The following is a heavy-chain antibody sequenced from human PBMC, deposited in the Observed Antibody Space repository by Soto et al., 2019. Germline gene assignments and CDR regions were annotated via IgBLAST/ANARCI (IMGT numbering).Heavy chain of an antibody. V-gene: IGHV3-23*01. CDR2: ISGSGGST. J-gene: IGHJ4*02. D-gene: IGHD3-22*01. CDR3: AKGLISYYDSSGYYPYFDY. CDR1: GFTFSSYA. Sequence: HPGGSLRLSCAASGFTFSSYAMSWVRQAPGKGLEWVSAISGSGGSTYYADSVKGRFTISRDNSKNTLYLQMNSLRAEDTAVYYCAKGLISYYDSSGYYPYFDYWGQGTLVTVSS.